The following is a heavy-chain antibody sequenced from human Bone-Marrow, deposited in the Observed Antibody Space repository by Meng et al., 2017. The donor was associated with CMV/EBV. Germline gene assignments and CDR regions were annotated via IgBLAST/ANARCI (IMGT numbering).Heavy chain of an antibody. D-gene: IGHD3-22*01. CDR2: ISYDGSNK. V-gene: IGHV3-30-3*01. CDR1: GFTFSDHY. J-gene: IGHJ3*02. Sequence: GGSLRLSCAASGFTFSDHYMDWVRQAPGKGLEWVAAISYDGSNKYYADSVKGRFTISRDNSKNTLYLQMNSLRAEDTAVYYCARDGTMIVVGGAFDIWGQGTMVTVSS. CDR3: ARDGTMIVVGGAFDI.